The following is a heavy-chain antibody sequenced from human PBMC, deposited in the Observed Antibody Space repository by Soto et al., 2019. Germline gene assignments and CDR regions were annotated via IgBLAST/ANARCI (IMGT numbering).Heavy chain of an antibody. CDR2: INPNSGVT. D-gene: IGHD5-12*01. J-gene: IGHJ6*03. V-gene: IGHV1-2*04. Sequence: QVQLVQSGAEVKEPGASVTVSCRASGDRFTDYYMHWVRQAPGXGLXWMGWINPNSGVTKYAQKFQGWVTMTRDTSIRTVHMQLSRLSFDDTAIYYCARESGGATATLDYYYFYMDVWGTGTTVTVSS. CDR1: GDRFTDYY. CDR3: ARESGGATATLDYYYFYMDV.